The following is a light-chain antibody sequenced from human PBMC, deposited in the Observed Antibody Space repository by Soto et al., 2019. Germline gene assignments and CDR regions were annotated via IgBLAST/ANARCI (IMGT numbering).Light chain of an antibody. CDR3: QQYHTCPIT. CDR1: QSVSRK. Sequence: EVVLTQSPGTLSLSPGERVTLSCRASQSVSRKLAWYQHKPGQAPRLLISGASTGATGIPARFSGSGSGTEFTLTISSLQSEDCAIYYCQQYHTCPITFGGGTKVDIK. J-gene: IGKJ4*01. CDR2: GAS. V-gene: IGKV3-15*01.